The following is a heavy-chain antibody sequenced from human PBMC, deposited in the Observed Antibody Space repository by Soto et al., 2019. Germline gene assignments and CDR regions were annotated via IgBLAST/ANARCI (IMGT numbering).Heavy chain of an antibody. CDR2: IYPGDSDT. Sequence: GESLKISCKGSGYSFTSYWIGWVRQMPGKGLEWMGIIYPGDSDTRYSPSFQGQVTISADKSISTAYLQWSSLKASDTAMYYCARTYYDYVWGSYREIDIWGQGTMVTVS. J-gene: IGHJ3*02. CDR3: ARTYYDYVWGSYREIDI. V-gene: IGHV5-51*01. CDR1: GYSFTSYW. D-gene: IGHD3-16*02.